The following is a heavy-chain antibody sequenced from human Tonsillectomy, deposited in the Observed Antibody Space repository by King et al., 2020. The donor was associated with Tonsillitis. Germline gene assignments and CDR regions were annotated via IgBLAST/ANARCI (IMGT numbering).Heavy chain of an antibody. V-gene: IGHV3-21*01. J-gene: IGHJ6*02. CDR2: ISSSSSYI. D-gene: IGHD5-24*01. CDR3: ARDRRSWLQFSDYYYYYGMDV. CDR1: GFTFSSYS. Sequence: VQLVESGGGLVKPGGSLRLSCAASGFTFSSYSMNWVRQAPGKGLEWVSSISSSSSYIYYADSVKGRFTISRDNAKNSLYLQMNSLRAEDTAVYYCARDRRSWLQFSDYYYYYGMDVWGQGTPVTVSS.